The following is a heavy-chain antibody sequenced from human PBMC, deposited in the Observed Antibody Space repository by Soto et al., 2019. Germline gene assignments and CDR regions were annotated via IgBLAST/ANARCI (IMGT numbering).Heavy chain of an antibody. CDR1: GFTFSSYS. Sequence: EVQLVESGGGLVKPGGSLRLSCAASGFTFSSYSMNWVCQAPGKGLEWVSSISSSSSYIYYADSVKGRFTISRDNAKNSLYLQMNSLRAEDTAVYYCARDPTAVTSRFDPWGQGTLVTVSS. CDR2: ISSSSSYI. D-gene: IGHD4-4*01. V-gene: IGHV3-21*01. CDR3: ARDPTAVTSRFDP. J-gene: IGHJ5*02.